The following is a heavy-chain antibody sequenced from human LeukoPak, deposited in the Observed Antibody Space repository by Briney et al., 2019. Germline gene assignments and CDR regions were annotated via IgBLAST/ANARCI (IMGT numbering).Heavy chain of an antibody. CDR3: AKDSRRDGYH. CDR1: GGSISSSSYY. D-gene: IGHD5-24*01. J-gene: IGHJ4*02. V-gene: IGHV3-23*01. Sequence: PSETLSLTCTVSGGSISSSSYYWGWVRQAPGKGLEWVSAISGSGFSTYYADSVKGRFTISRDNSKNTLYLQINSLRAEDTAVYYCAKDSRRDGYHWGQGTLVIVSS. CDR2: ISGSGFST.